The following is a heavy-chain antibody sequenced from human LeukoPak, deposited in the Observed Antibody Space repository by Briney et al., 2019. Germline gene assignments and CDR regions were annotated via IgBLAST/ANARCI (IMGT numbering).Heavy chain of an antibody. CDR1: GGTFSSYA. V-gene: IGHV1-69*05. D-gene: IGHD6-6*01. J-gene: IGHJ4*02. Sequence: SVKVSCKAPGGTFSSYAISWVRQAPGQGLEWMGVIIPIFGTTNYAQKFQGRVTITTDASTSTSYMELSSLRSEDTAVYYCARDGPYSSSSRVVGPRTSGGGGFDYWGQGTLITASS. CDR2: IIPIFGTT. CDR3: ARDGPYSSSSRVVGPRTSGGGGFDY.